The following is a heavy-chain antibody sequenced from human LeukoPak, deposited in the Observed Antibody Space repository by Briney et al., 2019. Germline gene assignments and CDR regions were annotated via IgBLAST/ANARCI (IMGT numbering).Heavy chain of an antibody. D-gene: IGHD3-16*01. CDR1: GGSISSGGYY. Sequence: SQTLSLTCTVSGGSISSGGYYWSWIRQPPGKGLEWIGYIYYTGTTDSNPSLKSRVTISLDTSKNQFSLNLSSVTAADTAVYYCARRWVYDKRAFDAWGQGTMVTVSS. CDR3: ARRWVYDKRAFDA. CDR2: IYYTGTT. V-gene: IGHV4-61*08. J-gene: IGHJ3*01.